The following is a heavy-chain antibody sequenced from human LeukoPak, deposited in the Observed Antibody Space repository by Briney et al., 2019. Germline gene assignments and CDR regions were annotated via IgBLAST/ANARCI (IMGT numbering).Heavy chain of an antibody. Sequence: GGSLRLSCAASGFTFTNYDMTWVRQAPGEGLERVSGICNVGGRTYYADSVKGRFTISRDNSKNPMYMEMNSLRADDTAVYYCAKDATRTSGWYYFDYWGQGTLVTVSS. J-gene: IGHJ4*02. D-gene: IGHD6-19*01. CDR3: AKDATRTSGWYYFDY. CDR1: GFTFTNYD. V-gene: IGHV3-23*01. CDR2: ICNVGGRT.